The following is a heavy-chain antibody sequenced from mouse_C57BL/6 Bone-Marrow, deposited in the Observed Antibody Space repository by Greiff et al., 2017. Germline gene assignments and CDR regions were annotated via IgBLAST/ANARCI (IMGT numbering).Heavy chain of an antibody. D-gene: IGHD1-1*01. Sequence: QVQLQQPGAELVKPGASVKLSCKASGYTFTSYWMQWVKQRPGQGLEWIGEIDPSDSYTNYNQKFKGKAPLTVDTSSSTAYMQLSSLTSEDSAVYYCAPYYYGSSYEGAMDYWGQGTSVTVSS. J-gene: IGHJ4*01. CDR3: APYYYGSSYEGAMDY. CDR1: GYTFTSYW. CDR2: IDPSDSYT. V-gene: IGHV1-50*01.